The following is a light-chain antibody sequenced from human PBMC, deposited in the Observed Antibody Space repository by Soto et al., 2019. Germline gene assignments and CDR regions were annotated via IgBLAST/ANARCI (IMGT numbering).Light chain of an antibody. V-gene: IGKV3-20*01. CDR1: QSVSRRY. CDR2: GAS. CDR3: QQYAISPIT. Sequence: EIVLTQSPGTLSLSPGERATLSCRASQSVSRRYLAWYQQKPGQSPRLLIYGASSRATGIPDRFSGSGSGTDFTLTISRLEPEDFAVYYCQQYAISPITFGPGTKVDIK. J-gene: IGKJ3*01.